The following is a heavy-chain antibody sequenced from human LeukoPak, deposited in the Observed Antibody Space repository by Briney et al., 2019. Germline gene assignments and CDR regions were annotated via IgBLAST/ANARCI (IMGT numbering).Heavy chain of an antibody. CDR1: GFTFSSYG. J-gene: IGHJ5*02. CDR2: IWYDGSNK. V-gene: IGHV3-33*06. D-gene: IGHD3-3*01. Sequence: GGSLRLSCAASGFTFSSYGMHWVRQAPGKGLEWVAVIWYDGSNKYYADSVKGRFTISRDNSKNTLYLQMNSLRAEDTAVYYCAKASDDFWRDIGFDPWGQGTLVTVSS. CDR3: AKASDDFWRDIGFDP.